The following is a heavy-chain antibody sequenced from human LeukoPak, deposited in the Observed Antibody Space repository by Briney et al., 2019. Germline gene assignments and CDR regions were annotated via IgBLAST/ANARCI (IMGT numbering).Heavy chain of an antibody. Sequence: ASVKVSCKASGYTFSNYYMYWVRQAPGQGLEWMGLINPSGGSTNYAQKFQGRVTMTRDMSTSTVYMELSSLRSEDTAVFYCARGPHKRTYDRDNWFDPWGQGTLVTVSS. CDR1: GYTFSNYY. CDR3: ARGPHKRTYDRDNWFDP. D-gene: IGHD3-3*01. J-gene: IGHJ5*02. V-gene: IGHV1-46*01. CDR2: INPSGGST.